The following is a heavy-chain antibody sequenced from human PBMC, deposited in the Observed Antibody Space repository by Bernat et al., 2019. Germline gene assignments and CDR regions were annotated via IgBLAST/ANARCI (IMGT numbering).Heavy chain of an antibody. CDR1: GFTFSSFT. Sequence: EVQLLESGGGLVQPGGSLRLSCAASGFTFSSFTMTWVRQAPGKGLEWVSGISGNGGTTNYADSVKGRFTISRDNSKNTLYLHMNSLRAEDTAVYYCAKMPCGRARGSCYSGWLDPWGQGTLVTVSS. J-gene: IGHJ5*02. D-gene: IGHD2-15*01. V-gene: IGHV3-23*01. CDR3: AKMPCGRARGSCYSGWLDP. CDR2: ISGNGGTT.